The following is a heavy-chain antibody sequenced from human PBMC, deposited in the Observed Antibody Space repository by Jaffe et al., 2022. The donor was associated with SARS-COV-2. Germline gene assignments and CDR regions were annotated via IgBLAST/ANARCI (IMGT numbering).Heavy chain of an antibody. D-gene: IGHD2-21*01. J-gene: IGHJ3*02. CDR3: ARAKLVDAFDI. CDR1: GFTFSSYA. CDR2: ISYDGSNK. Sequence: QVQLVESGGGVVQPGRSLRLSCAASGFTFSSYAMHWVRQAPGKGLEWVAVISYDGSNKYYADSVKGRFTISRDNSKNTLYLQMNSLRAEDTAVYYCARAKLVDAFDIWGQGTMVTVSS. V-gene: IGHV3-30-3*01.